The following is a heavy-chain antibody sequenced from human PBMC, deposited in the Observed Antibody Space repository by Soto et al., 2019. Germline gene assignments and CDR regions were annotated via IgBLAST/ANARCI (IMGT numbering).Heavy chain of an antibody. Sequence: PGESLKISCKGSGYSFTSYWIGWVRQMPGKGLEWMGIIYPGDSDTRYSPSFQGQVTISADKSISTAYLQWSSLKASDTAMYYCASGPGIAAAGTLGGYYFDYWGQGPRSPSPQ. V-gene: IGHV5-51*01. CDR1: GYSFTSYW. D-gene: IGHD6-13*01. J-gene: IGHJ4*02. CDR3: ASGPGIAAAGTLGGYYFDY. CDR2: IYPGDSDT.